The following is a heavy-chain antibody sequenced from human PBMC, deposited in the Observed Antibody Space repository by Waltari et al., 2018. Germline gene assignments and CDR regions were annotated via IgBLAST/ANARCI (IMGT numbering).Heavy chain of an antibody. V-gene: IGHV4-59*01. D-gene: IGHD3-10*01. Sequence: QVQLQESGPGLVKPSETLSLTCTVSGGSISSYYWSWIRQPPGKGLVWIGYIYYSGSTNYNPSLKSPVTISVDTAKNQCSLKLSAVTAADTAVYYCASAGPMVRGDQGAFDIWGQWTMFTVSS. J-gene: IGHJ3*02. CDR3: ASAGPMVRGDQGAFDI. CDR2: IYYSGST. CDR1: GGSISSYY.